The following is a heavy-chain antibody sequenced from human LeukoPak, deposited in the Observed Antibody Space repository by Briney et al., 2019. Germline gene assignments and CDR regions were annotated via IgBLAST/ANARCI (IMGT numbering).Heavy chain of an antibody. V-gene: IGHV3-7*01. CDR1: GFTFSGYC. CDR3: ARGVLPDSTGSYLDY. CDR2: IKQDGSEK. Sequence: GGSLRLSCAVPGFTFSGYCMTWVRQAPGKGLEWVANIKQDGSEKYYVDSVKGRFTISRDNAKNSLYLQMNSLRAEDTAVYYCARGVLPDSTGSYLDYWGQGTLVTVSS. D-gene: IGHD3-22*01. J-gene: IGHJ4*02.